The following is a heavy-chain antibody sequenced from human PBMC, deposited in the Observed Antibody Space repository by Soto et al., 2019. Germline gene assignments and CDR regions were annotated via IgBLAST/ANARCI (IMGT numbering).Heavy chain of an antibody. CDR1: GYTFTSYD. Sequence: ASVKVSCKASGYTFTSYDISWVRQATGQGLEWMGWINPNSGNTGYAQKFQGRVTMTRNTSITTAYMELSSLRSEDTAVYYCARGLRASSGREYFQHWGQGTLVTVSS. J-gene: IGHJ1*01. CDR3: ARGLRASSGREYFQH. V-gene: IGHV1-8*01. CDR2: INPNSGNT. D-gene: IGHD6-19*01.